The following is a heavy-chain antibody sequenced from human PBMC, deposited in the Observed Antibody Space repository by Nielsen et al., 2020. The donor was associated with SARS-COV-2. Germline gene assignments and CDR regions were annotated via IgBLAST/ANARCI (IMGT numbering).Heavy chain of an antibody. CDR1: GDSVSSHDW. J-gene: IGHJ6*03. CDR2: VSHSGST. CDR3: ARGDLVVVPSPLLGLGPIFYYFCLDV. V-gene: IGHV4-4*01. Sequence: GSLRLSCAVSGDSVSSHDWWTWVRQSPGKGLEWIGEVSHSGSTNYNPSLKSRVTLSMDKSKNQFSLRLTSVSAADTAVYFCARGDLVVVPSPLLGLGPIFYYFCLDVWGKGTTVIVSS. D-gene: IGHD2-2*02.